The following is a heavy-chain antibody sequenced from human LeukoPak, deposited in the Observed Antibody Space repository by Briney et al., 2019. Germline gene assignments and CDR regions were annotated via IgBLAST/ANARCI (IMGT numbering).Heavy chain of an antibody. CDR3: ARDRTHYYESSGYYSRWEY. J-gene: IGHJ4*02. V-gene: IGHV1-46*01. CDR2: INPSGDPT. Sequence: ASVKVSCKASGYTFTSYYMHWVRQAPGQGLEWVGIINPSGDPTTYAQKFQGRVTTTRDTSTSTVYMELSSLRSEDTAMYYCARDRTHYYESSGYYSRWEYWGQGTLVTVSS. CDR1: GYTFTSYY. D-gene: IGHD3-22*01.